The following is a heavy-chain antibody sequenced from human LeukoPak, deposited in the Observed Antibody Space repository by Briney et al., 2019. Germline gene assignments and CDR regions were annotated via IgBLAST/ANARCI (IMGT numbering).Heavy chain of an antibody. CDR2: INPNSGDT. D-gene: IGHD2-15*01. CDR3: ARGPNWNFDVVFGYFDY. CDR1: GYTFISYF. V-gene: IGHV1-2*02. Sequence: GASVKVSCKASGYTFISYFMHWVRQAPGQGLEWMGWINPNSGDTNYAQKFLGRVTMTRDTSISTAYMELSRLTSDDTAVYYCARGPNWNFDVVFGYFDYWGQGTLVTVSS. J-gene: IGHJ4*02.